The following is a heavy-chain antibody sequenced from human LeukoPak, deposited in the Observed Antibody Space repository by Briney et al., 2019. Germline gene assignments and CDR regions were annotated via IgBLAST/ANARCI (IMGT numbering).Heavy chain of an antibody. CDR1: GFTFDYYG. J-gene: IGHJ4*02. D-gene: IGHD2-2*01. V-gene: IGHV3-20*04. CDR3: ARLGDDCSSTSCYRLIDY. Sequence: GGSLTLSCSASGFTFDYYGMSWVRQAPGKGLEWVAGINWNGGSTGYADSVKGRFTISRDNAKNSLYLQMNSMRAEDTALYSSARLGDDCSSTSCYRLIDYWGQGTLVTVSS. CDR2: INWNGGST.